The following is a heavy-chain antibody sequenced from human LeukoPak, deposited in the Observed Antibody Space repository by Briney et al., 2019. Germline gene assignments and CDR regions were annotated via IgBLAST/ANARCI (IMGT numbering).Heavy chain of an antibody. V-gene: IGHV4-61*02. CDR3: ARGRGYDFWSGYRFDY. J-gene: IGHJ4*02. CDR1: GGSISSGSYY. CDR2: IYTSGST. D-gene: IGHD3-3*01. Sequence: SETLSLTCTVSGGSISSGSYYWSWIRQPAGKGLEWIGRIYTSGSTNYNPSLKSRVTISVDTSKNQFSLKLSSVTAADTAVYYCARGRGYDFWSGYRFDYWGQGTLVTVSS.